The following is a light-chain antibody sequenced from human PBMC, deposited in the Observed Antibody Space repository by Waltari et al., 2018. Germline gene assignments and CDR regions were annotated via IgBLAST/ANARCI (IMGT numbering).Light chain of an antibody. CDR1: QSVRNS. CDR3: QQRSN. CDR2: DTS. Sequence: EIVLTQSPGTLSLSPGESVTLSCRASQSVRNSLSWYQQKPGQAPRLLIHDTSNRATGIPARFSGSGSGIDFTLTISSLEPEDFAVYYCQQRSNFGQGTRLDI. V-gene: IGKV3-11*01. J-gene: IGKJ5*01.